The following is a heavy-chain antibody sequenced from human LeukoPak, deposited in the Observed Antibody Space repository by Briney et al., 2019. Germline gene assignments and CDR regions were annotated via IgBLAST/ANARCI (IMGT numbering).Heavy chain of an antibody. J-gene: IGHJ5*02. CDR3: AKDGGVMTTNWFDP. Sequence: GGSLRLSCAASGFTFSSYAMSWVRQAPGKGLQWVSAISGSGGRTYYADSVKGRFTISRENSKNPVYLQMNSLRAGETAVYYCAKDGGVMTTNWFDPWGQGTLVRVSS. D-gene: IGHD4-17*01. V-gene: IGHV3-23*01. CDR1: GFTFSSYA. CDR2: ISGSGGRT.